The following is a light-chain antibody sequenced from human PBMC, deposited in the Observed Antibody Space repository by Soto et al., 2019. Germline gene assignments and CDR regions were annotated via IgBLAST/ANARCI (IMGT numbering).Light chain of an antibody. Sequence: EIALTQSPATLSLSPGERATLSCRASQSVSTYLAWYQQKPGQAPRLLIYDASNRATGIPARFSGSGSGTDFTLTISSLEPEDFAVYYCQQRSNWPPGFGGGTKVGSN. CDR3: QQRSNWPPG. J-gene: IGKJ4*01. V-gene: IGKV3-11*01. CDR1: QSVSTY. CDR2: DAS.